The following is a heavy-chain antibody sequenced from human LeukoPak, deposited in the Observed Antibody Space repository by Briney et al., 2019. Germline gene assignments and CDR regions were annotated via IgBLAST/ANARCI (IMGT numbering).Heavy chain of an antibody. CDR2: INHSGST. D-gene: IGHD6-19*01. V-gene: IGHV4-34*01. CDR1: VGSFSGFY. CDR3: ARGPWSSGWYGDY. J-gene: IGHJ4*02. Sequence: SETLSLTCAVYVGSFSGFYWRWIRQPPGKGLEWIGEINHSGSTNYNPSLKSRDTISVDTSKNQFSLKLSAMTAAGTDVYYCARGPWSSGWYGDYWGQGTLVTVSS.